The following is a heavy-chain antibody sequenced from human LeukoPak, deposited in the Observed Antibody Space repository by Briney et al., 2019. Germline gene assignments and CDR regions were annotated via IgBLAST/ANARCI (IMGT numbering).Heavy chain of an antibody. J-gene: IGHJ4*02. CDR1: RDTSPSYD. V-gene: IGHV1-8*01. D-gene: IGHD1-26*01. CDR2: NNPNSGNT. Sequence: ASVQVSCKASRDTSPSYDIKWVRPATGQGLEWMGWNNPNSGNTGYAQKFQGRVTMTRNTSISTAYMELRSLRSDDTAVYYCARRVGAIRAFDYWGQGTLVTVSS. CDR3: ARRVGAIRAFDY.